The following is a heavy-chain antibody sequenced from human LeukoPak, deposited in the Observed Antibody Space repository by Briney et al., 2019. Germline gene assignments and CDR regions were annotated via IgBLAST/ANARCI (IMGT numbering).Heavy chain of an antibody. J-gene: IGHJ4*02. Sequence: AGGSLRLSCAASGFTFSNYAMHWVRQAPGKGLEWVAVISYDGSNKYYADSVKGRFIISRDNSRNTLYLQMNSLRTEDTAVYYCTRSIEPWGTTTMIDYWGQGTLVTVSS. CDR2: ISYDGSNK. CDR3: TRSIEPWGTTTMIDY. CDR1: GFTFSNYA. V-gene: IGHV3-30-3*01. D-gene: IGHD3-22*01.